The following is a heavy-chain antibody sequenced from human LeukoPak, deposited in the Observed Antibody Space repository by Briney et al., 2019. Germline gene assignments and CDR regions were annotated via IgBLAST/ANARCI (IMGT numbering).Heavy chain of an antibody. D-gene: IGHD3-22*01. CDR2: IYYSGNT. Sequence: PSETLSLTCTVSSGPISSPSNYWGWIRQPPGKGLEWIGNIYYSGNTYYNPSLQSRVTMSVDTSKQRFSLRLNSVTAADTAVFYCASLYFDSSGHLEFDYWGQGLLVTVSS. V-gene: IGHV4-39*01. CDR1: SGPISSPSNY. CDR3: ASLYFDSSGHLEFDY. J-gene: IGHJ4*02.